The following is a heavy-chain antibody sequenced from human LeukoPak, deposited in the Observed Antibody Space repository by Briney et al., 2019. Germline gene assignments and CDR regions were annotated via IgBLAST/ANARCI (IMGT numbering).Heavy chain of an antibody. CDR1: GGSISSSNW. Sequence: SETLSLTCGVSGGSISSSNWWSWVRQPPGKGLEWIGEIYHSGITNYNPSLKSRVTISVDKSKNQFSLKLSSVTAADTAVYYCTRERDSRGWYPIDYWGQGTLVTVSS. CDR3: TRERDSRGWYPIDY. J-gene: IGHJ4*02. CDR2: IYHSGIT. D-gene: IGHD6-19*01. V-gene: IGHV4-4*02.